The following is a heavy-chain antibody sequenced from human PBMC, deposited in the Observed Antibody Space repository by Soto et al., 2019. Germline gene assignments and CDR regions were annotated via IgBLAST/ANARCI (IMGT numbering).Heavy chain of an antibody. CDR2: IWYDGSNK. CDR3: AREASSGWYNGWFDP. J-gene: IGHJ5*02. V-gene: IGHV3-33*01. Sequence: QVQLVESGGGVVQPGRSLRLSCAASGFTFSSYGMHWVRQAPGKGLEWVAVIWYDGSNKYYADSVKGRFTISRDNSKNTLYLQMNSLRAEDTAVYYCAREASSGWYNGWFDPWGQGTLVTVSS. CDR1: GFTFSSYG. D-gene: IGHD6-19*01.